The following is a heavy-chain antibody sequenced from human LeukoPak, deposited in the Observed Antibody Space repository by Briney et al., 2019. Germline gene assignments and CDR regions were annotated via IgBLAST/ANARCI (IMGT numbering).Heavy chain of an antibody. J-gene: IGHJ4*02. CDR1: GFTVSSNY. Sequence: GGSLRLSCAASGFTVSSNYMSWVRQAPGKGLEWVAVISYDGSNKYYADSVKGRFTISRDNSKNTLYLQMNSLRAEDTAVYYCARDPGVVVVNYYFDYWGQGTLVTVSS. CDR2: ISYDGSNK. V-gene: IGHV3-30-3*01. CDR3: ARDPGVVVVNYYFDY. D-gene: IGHD3-22*01.